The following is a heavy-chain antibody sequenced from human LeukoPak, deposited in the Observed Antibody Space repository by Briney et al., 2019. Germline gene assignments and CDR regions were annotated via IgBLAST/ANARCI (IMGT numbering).Heavy chain of an antibody. CDR1: GGSISSYY. CDR2: IYYSGST. D-gene: IGHD2-2*01. J-gene: IGHJ6*02. V-gene: IGHV4-59*01. CDR3: ARGDCSSTSCYFHGMDV. Sequence: SETLSLTCTVSGGSISSYYWSWIRQPPGKGLEWIGYIYYSGSTNYNRSLKSRVTISVDTSKNQFSLKLSSVTAADTAVYYCARGDCSSTSCYFHGMDVWGQGTTVTVSS.